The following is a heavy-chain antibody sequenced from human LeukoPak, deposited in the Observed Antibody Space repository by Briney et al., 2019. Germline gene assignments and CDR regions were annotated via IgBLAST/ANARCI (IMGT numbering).Heavy chain of an antibody. J-gene: IGHJ4*02. CDR2: IKSKTDGGTT. D-gene: IGHD1-26*01. CDR1: GFTFSNAW. Sequence: RPGGSLRLSCAASGFTFSNAWMRWVRQAPGKGLEWVGRIKSKTDGGTTDYAAPVKGRFTISRDDSKNTLYLQMTSLKTEDTAVYYCTIARNWGATFYWGQGTLVTVSS. V-gene: IGHV3-15*01. CDR3: TIARNWGATFY.